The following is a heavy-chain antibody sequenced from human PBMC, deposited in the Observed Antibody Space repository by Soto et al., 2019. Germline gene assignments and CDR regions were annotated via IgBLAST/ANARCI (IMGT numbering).Heavy chain of an antibody. V-gene: IGHV3-7*01. D-gene: IGHD3-9*01. CDR3: ARLNYDILTGYYMFDY. J-gene: IGHJ4*02. CDR1: GFTFSSYW. Sequence: GGSLRLSCAVSGFTFSSYWMSWVRQAPGKGLEWVANIKQDGSEKYYVDSVKGRFTISRDNAKNSLYLQMNSLRAEDTAVYYCARLNYDILTGYYMFDYWGQGTLGTVSS. CDR2: IKQDGSEK.